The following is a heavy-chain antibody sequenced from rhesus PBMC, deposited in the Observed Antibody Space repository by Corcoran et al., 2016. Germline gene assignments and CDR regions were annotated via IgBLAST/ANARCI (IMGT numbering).Heavy chain of an antibody. Sequence: QVTLKESGPALVKPTQTLTLTCTFSGFSLSTSGMGVGWIRQPSRKTLEWLAHIYWNDYKYYTTSLMSRLTISKDTSKNQVVLTMTNMDPVDTATYYCARRPSIPAAASFDYWGQGVLVTVSS. V-gene: IGHV2-1*01. J-gene: IGHJ4*01. CDR3: ARRPSIPAAASFDY. CDR2: IYWNDYK. CDR1: GFSLSTSGMG. D-gene: IGHD6-31*01.